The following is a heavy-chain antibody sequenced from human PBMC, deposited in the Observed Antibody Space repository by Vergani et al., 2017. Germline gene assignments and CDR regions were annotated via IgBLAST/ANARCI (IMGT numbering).Heavy chain of an antibody. CDR1: GFTFSDYY. CDR3: ARYSPEWIQLWVFDY. Sequence: QVQLVESGGGLVKPGGSLRLPCAASGFTFSDYYMSWIRQAPGKGREWVSYSSSSGSTMYYADSVKGRFTISRDNAKNSLYLQMNSLRAADTAVYYCARYSPEWIQLWVFDYWGQGTLVIVSS. D-gene: IGHD5-18*01. CDR2: SSSSGSTM. J-gene: IGHJ4*02. V-gene: IGHV3-11*04.